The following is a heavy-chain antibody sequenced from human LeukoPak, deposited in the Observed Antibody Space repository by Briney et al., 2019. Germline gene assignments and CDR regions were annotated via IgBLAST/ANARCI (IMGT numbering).Heavy chain of an antibody. D-gene: IGHD5-24*01. CDR2: IKGDGSYT. CDR3: ASWRWAQSEFEY. V-gene: IGHV3-7*01. CDR1: RFTLLTYW. Sequence: GGSLTLSCTAYRFTLLTYWMRWVRQAAGKGLEWVASIKGDGSYTEYVDSVKGRFTISRDSAKNSLYLQMIRRGVEDMTVYYCASWRWAQSEFEYWGRGTLVTVSS. J-gene: IGHJ4*02.